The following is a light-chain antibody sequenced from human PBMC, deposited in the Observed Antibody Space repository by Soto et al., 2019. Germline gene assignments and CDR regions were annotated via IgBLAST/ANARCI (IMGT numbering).Light chain of an antibody. CDR3: QQRSNWPIT. V-gene: IGKV3-11*01. J-gene: IGKJ5*01. Sequence: EIVLTQSPATLSLSPGERATFSCRASQGISTYLALYQQKPGQAPRLLIYGASSRATGTPARFSGSGSGTDFTLTISSLEPEDFAVYYCQQRSNWPITFGQGTRLEIK. CDR1: QGISTY. CDR2: GAS.